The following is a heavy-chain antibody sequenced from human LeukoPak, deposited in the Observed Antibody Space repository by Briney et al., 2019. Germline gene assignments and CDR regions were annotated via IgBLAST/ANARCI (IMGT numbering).Heavy chain of an antibody. J-gene: IGHJ6*04. CDR1: GFTFSSYE. D-gene: IGHD1-26*01. CDR2: INHSGST. CDR3: ASRPKSRIGPPV. V-gene: IGHV4-34*01. Sequence: PGGSLRLSCAASGFTFSSYEMNWVRQAPGKGLEWIGEINHSGSTNYNPSLKSRVTISVDTSKNQFSLKLSSVTAADTAVYYCASRPKSRIGPPVWGKGTTVTVSS.